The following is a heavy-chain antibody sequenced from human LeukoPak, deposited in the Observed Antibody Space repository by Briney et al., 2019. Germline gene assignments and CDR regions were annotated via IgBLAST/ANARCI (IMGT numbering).Heavy chain of an antibody. CDR3: AKHHCSSISCHGRSSGDFDY. CDR2: TSYDGSNK. D-gene: IGHD2-2*01. V-gene: IGHV3-30*18. Sequence: GGSLRLSCAASGSTFSSYGMPWVRQAPGKGLEWVAVTSYDGSNKYYAGSLMGRFTISRDNSKNTLYLQMNSLRAEDTAVYYCAKHHCSSISCHGRSSGDFDYWGQGTLVTVSS. J-gene: IGHJ4*02. CDR1: GSTFSSYG.